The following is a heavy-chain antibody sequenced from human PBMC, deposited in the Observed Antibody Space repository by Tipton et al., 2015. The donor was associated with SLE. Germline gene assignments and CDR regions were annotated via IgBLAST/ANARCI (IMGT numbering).Heavy chain of an antibody. J-gene: IGHJ4*02. CDR2: IYNSVNT. CDR1: GGSISSYY. Sequence: TLSLTCTVSGGSISSYYWSWIRQPPGKGLELIGYIYNSVNTNYNPSLKSRATISVDTSKNQLSLKLTSVTAADTAVYYCARWGDRSGAEDWGQGTLVTVSS. V-gene: IGHV4-59*01. D-gene: IGHD3-3*01. CDR3: ARWGDRSGAED.